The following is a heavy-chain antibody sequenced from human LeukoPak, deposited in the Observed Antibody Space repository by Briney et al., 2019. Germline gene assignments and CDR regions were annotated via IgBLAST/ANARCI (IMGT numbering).Heavy chain of an antibody. CDR2: INHSGST. J-gene: IGHJ5*02. V-gene: IGHV4-34*01. D-gene: IGHD6-13*01. CDR1: GGSFSGYY. Sequence: SETLSLTCAVYGGSFSGYYWSWIRQPPGKGLEWIGEINHSGSTNYNPSLKSRVTISVDTSKNQFSLKLSSVTAADTAVYYCARGLGSSSWYNWYDPWGQGTLVTVSS. CDR3: ARGLGSSSWYNWYDP.